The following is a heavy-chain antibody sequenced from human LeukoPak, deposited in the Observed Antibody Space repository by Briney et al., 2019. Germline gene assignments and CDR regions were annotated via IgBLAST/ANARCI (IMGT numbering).Heavy chain of an antibody. CDR3: AKDSDFWSGYPDY. CDR1: GFTFSSYA. V-gene: IGHV3-23*01. J-gene: IGHJ4*02. D-gene: IGHD3-3*01. Sequence: PGGSLRLSCAASGFTFSSYAMSWVRQARGKGLEWVSAISGSGGSTYYADSVKGRFTISRDNSKNTLYLQMNSLRAEDTAVYYCAKDSDFWSGYPDYWGQGTLVTVSS. CDR2: ISGSGGST.